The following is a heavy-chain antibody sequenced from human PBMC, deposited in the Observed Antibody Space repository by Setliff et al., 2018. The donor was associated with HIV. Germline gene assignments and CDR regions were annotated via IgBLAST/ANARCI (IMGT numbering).Heavy chain of an antibody. CDR1: GLTFSSYD. V-gene: IGHV3-23*01. J-gene: IGHJ4*02. Sequence: GGSLRLSCAASGLTFSSYDMSWVRPAPGKGLEWFSSISGSGGSPYYADSVKGRFTISRDKSKNTRYLQMNSLRAEDTAVYYCAKAQDSSGYYTLDYWGQGTLVTVSS. D-gene: IGHD3-22*01. CDR2: ISGSGGSP. CDR3: AKAQDSSGYYTLDY.